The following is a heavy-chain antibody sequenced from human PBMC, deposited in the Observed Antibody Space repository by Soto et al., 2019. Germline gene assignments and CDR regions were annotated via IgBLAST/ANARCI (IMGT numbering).Heavy chain of an antibody. CDR3: ASRDGYFDWLLNFDY. V-gene: IGHV4-34*01. CDR2: INHSGST. J-gene: IGHJ4*02. CDR1: GGSFSGYY. D-gene: IGHD3-9*01. Sequence: PSETLSLTCAVYGGSFSGYYWSWIRQPPGKGLEWIGEINHSGSTNYNPSLKSRVTISVDTSKNQFSLKLSSVTAAVTAVYYCASRDGYFDWLLNFDYWGQGTLVTVSS.